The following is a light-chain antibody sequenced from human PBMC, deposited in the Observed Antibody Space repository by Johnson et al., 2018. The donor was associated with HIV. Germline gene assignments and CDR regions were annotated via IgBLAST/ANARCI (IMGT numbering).Light chain of an antibody. V-gene: IGLV1-51*01. CDR2: DNN. J-gene: IGLJ1*01. CDR3: GTWDSSLTSYV. Sequence: QSILTQPPSVSAAPGQTVTISCSGSSSNVGSSFVSWYRQVPGTAPKLPIYDNNKRPSGIPGRFSGSKSGPSATLGITGLQTGDEADYYCGTWDSSLTSYVFGAGTKVTIL. CDR1: SSNVGSSF.